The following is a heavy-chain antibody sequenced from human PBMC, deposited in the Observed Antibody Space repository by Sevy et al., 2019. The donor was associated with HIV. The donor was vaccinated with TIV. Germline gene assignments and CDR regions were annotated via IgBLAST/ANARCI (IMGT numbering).Heavy chain of an antibody. V-gene: IGHV1-69*13. CDR1: GGTFSSYA. Sequence: ASGKVSCNASGGTFSSYAISWVRQAPGQGLEWMGGIIPIFGTANYAQKFQGRVTITADESTSTAYMELSSLRSEDTAVYYCARAVINYYDSSGYYYGTDYWGQGTLVTVSS. CDR3: ARAVINYYDSSGYYYGTDY. D-gene: IGHD3-22*01. CDR2: IIPIFGTA. J-gene: IGHJ4*02.